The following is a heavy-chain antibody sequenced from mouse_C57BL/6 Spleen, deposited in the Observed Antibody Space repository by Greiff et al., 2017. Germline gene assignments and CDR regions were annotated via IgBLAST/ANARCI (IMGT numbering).Heavy chain of an antibody. D-gene: IGHD4-1*01. V-gene: IGHV1-52*01. Sequence: VQLQQPGAELVRPGSSVKLSCKASGYTFTSYWMHWVKQRPIQGLEWIGNIDPSDSETHSNQKFKDKATLTVDKSSSTAYMQLSSLTSEDSAVDYFARGVLTSYYFDYWGQGTTLTVSS. J-gene: IGHJ2*01. CDR3: ARGVLTSYYFDY. CDR1: GYTFTSYW. CDR2: IDPSDSET.